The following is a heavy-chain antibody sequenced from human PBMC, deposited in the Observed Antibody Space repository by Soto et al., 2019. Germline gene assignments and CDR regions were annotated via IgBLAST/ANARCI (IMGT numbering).Heavy chain of an antibody. J-gene: IGHJ4*02. Sequence: ETLSLTCTVSGGSLSSNSYYWGWIRQPPGKGLEWIGTFSYSGSTYYNPSLKSRVAVSVDTSKNQFSLHLSSVTAADTAVYYCAGHDNAYGSVTRGTVPHWGPGTLVTVSS. CDR3: AGHDNAYGSVTRGTVPH. D-gene: IGHD4-17*01. CDR2: FSYSGST. CDR1: GGSLSSNSYY. V-gene: IGHV4-39*01.